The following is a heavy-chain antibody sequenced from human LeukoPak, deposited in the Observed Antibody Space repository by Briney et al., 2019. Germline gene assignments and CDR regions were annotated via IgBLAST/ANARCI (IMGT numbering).Heavy chain of an antibody. V-gene: IGHV3-21*01. CDR2: ISGTRNYT. CDR1: GFTFSSYS. D-gene: IGHD1/OR15-1a*01. J-gene: IGHJ5*02. Sequence: GGSLRLSCAASGFTFSSYSMNWVRQAPGEGLEWVSCISGTRNYTYYADSVKGRFTISRDNAKNSLYLQMNSLRAEDTAVYYCARDRDGNIDPWGQGTLVTVSS. CDR3: ARDRDGNIDP.